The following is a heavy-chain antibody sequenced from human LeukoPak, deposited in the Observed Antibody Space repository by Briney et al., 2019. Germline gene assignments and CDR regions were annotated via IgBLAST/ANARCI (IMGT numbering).Heavy chain of an antibody. V-gene: IGHV3-23*01. CDR3: AKDRSFLEWFPTT. Sequence: GGSLRLSCAASGFTFSSYAVSWVRQAPGKGLEWVSAISGSGGSTYYADSVKGRFTISRDSSKNTLYLQMNSLRAEDTAVYYCAKDRSFLEWFPTTWGQGTLVTVSS. CDR2: ISGSGGST. J-gene: IGHJ5*02. D-gene: IGHD3-3*01. CDR1: GFTFSSYA.